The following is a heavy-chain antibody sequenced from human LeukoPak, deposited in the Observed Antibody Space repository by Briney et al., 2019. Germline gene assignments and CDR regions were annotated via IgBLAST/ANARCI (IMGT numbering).Heavy chain of an antibody. D-gene: IGHD6-13*01. Sequence: SETLSLTCTVSGGSISSSSYYWGWIRQPPGKGLEWIGSIYYSGSTYYNPSVKSRVTISVDTPKNQFSLKLSSVTAADTAVYYCARYSSSWYGVDYWGQGTLVTVSS. CDR3: ARYSSSWYGVDY. J-gene: IGHJ4*02. V-gene: IGHV4-39*07. CDR2: IYYSGST. CDR1: GGSISSSSYY.